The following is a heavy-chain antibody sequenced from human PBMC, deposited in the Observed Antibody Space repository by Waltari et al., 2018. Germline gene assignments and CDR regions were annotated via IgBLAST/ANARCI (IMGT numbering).Heavy chain of an antibody. Sequence: QVQLVQSGAEVKRPGASVKVSCKTSGYTFTAYSLHWVRQAPGEGLEWMGWVNPDTGGTYCAQKFQDRVTMTRDTSTSTAYMDLNRLTSDDTAVYFCASYSSSFFPLDAFQIWGQGTMVTVSS. D-gene: IGHD2-2*01. J-gene: IGHJ3*02. CDR3: ASYSSSFFPLDAFQI. V-gene: IGHV1-2*02. CDR1: GYTFTAYS. CDR2: VNPDTGGT.